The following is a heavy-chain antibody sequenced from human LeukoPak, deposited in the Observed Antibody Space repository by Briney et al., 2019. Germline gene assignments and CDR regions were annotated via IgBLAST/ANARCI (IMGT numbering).Heavy chain of an antibody. D-gene: IGHD3-10*01. CDR1: GFTFSNYG. CDR3: ARGPYASGSYGRRGWVHYMDV. V-gene: IGHV3-30*02. J-gene: IGHJ6*03. CDR2: IRYDGRNK. Sequence: GGSLRLSCAASGFTFSNYGMHWVRQAPGKGQEWVGFIRYDGRNKYYADFVKGRFTISRDNSKNTLYLQMNSLRAEDTAVYYCARGPYASGSYGRRGWVHYMDVWGKGTTVTISS.